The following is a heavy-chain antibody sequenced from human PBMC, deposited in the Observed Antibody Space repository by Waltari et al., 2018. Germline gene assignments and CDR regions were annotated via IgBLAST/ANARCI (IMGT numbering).Heavy chain of an antibody. D-gene: IGHD5-18*01. CDR3: AREGGYSYGITGWFDP. J-gene: IGHJ5*02. CDR2: IYYSGST. Sequence: QVQLQESGPGLVKPSETLSLTCTVSGGSISSYYWSWIRQPPGKGLEWIGYIYYSGSTNYNPSLKSRVTISVDTSKNQFSLKLSSVTAADTAVYYCAREGGYSYGITGWFDPWGQGTLVTVSS. CDR1: GGSISSYY. V-gene: IGHV4-59*01.